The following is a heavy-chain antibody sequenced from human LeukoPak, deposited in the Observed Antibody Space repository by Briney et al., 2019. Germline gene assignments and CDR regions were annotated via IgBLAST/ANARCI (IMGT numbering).Heavy chain of an antibody. CDR3: ARYCSSTSCYLYAFDI. J-gene: IGHJ3*02. CDR2: IYSGGST. CDR1: GFTVSSNY. D-gene: IGHD2-2*01. Sequence: PGGSLRLSCAASGFTVSSNYMSWVRQAPGKGLEWVSAIYSGGSTYYADSVKGRFTISRDNSKNTLYLQMNSLRAEDTAVYYCARYCSSTSCYLYAFDIWGQGTMVTVSS. V-gene: IGHV3-53*01.